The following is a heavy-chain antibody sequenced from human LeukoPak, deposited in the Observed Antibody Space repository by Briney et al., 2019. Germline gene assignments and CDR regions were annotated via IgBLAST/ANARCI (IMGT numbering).Heavy chain of an antibody. CDR3: ARVVVRGVFDY. J-gene: IGHJ4*02. V-gene: IGHV3-23*01. Sequence: GGSLRLSCAASGFTFSSYVMSWVRQAPGKGLEWVSAINSAGTTFYPDSVKGRFTISRDNSKNTLYLQMNSLRAEDTAIYYCARVVVRGVFDYWGQGTLVTVSS. CDR1: GFTFSSYV. D-gene: IGHD3-10*01. CDR2: INSAGTT.